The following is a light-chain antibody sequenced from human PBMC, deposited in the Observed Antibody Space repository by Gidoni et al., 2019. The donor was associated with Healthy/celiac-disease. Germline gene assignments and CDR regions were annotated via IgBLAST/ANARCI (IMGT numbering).Light chain of an antibody. V-gene: IGKV1-5*01. CDR1: QSISSW. Sequence: DIQMTQSPSTLSASVGDRVTITCRASQSISSWLAWYQQKPGKAPKLLIYDASSLESGVPSRFSGSGSGTEFTLTISSLQPDDFATYYCQQYKREENTFGQGTKLEIK. J-gene: IGKJ2*01. CDR2: DAS. CDR3: QQYKREENT.